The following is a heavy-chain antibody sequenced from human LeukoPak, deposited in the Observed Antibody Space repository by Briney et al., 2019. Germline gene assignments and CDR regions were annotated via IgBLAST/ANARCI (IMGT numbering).Heavy chain of an antibody. CDR2: ISSSGSTI. CDR3: ARDWSTNTAMVLDY. D-gene: IGHD5-18*01. V-gene: IGHV3-11*01. Sequence: GGSLRLSCAASGFTFSDHYMSWVSQAPGKGLEWVSHISSSGSTIYYADSVKGRFTISRDNAKNSLYLQMNSLRAEDTAVYYCARDWSTNTAMVLDYWGQGTLVTVSS. J-gene: IGHJ4*02. CDR1: GFTFSDHY.